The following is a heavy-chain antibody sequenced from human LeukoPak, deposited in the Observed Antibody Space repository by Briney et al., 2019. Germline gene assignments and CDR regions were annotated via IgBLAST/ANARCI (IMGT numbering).Heavy chain of an antibody. Sequence: GGSLRLSCAASGFSVSDYSISWIRQSPGEGPEWISYVMSGRGSTNYADSVKGRFTISRGNAKNSVALQLDGLRADDTAVYFCTRERRGSYYAFESWGQGTLVTVSS. CDR1: GFSVSDYS. J-gene: IGHJ4*02. CDR2: VMSGRGST. CDR3: TRERRGSYYAFES. D-gene: IGHD3-16*01. V-gene: IGHV3-11*05.